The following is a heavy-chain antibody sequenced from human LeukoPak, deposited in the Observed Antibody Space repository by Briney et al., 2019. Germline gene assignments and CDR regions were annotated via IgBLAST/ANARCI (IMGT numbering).Heavy chain of an antibody. CDR2: IIPIFGIA. CDR1: GGTFSSYA. J-gene: IGHJ3*02. CDR3: ARARDYYDSSGYSLLVAFDI. Sequence: SVKVSCKASGGTFSSYAISWVRQAPGQGLEWMGRIIPIFGIANYAQKFQGRVTITADKSTSTAYMELNSLRSEDTAVYYCARARDYYDSSGYSLLVAFDIWGQGTMVTVSS. D-gene: IGHD3-22*01. V-gene: IGHV1-69*04.